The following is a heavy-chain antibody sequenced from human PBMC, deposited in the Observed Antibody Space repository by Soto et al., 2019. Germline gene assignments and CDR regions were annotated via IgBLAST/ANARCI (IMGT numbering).Heavy chain of an antibody. J-gene: IGHJ4*02. CDR1: GAPIGTVY. CDR2: INHSGST. CDR3: ARDHPHSYGVYYFDY. Sequence: SMTMSLNRAINGAPIGTVYWIWIHPRPVKGLEWIGEINHSGSTNYKPSLKSRVTISVDTSKNQVSLKVNSVTAADTAVYYCARDHPHSYGVYYFDYWGQGTPVTVS. D-gene: IGHD5-18*01. V-gene: IGHV4-34*01.